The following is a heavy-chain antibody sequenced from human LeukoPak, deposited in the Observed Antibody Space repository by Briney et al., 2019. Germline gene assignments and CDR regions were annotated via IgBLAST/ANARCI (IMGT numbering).Heavy chain of an antibody. CDR3: AKGGAPAGFWSGPRDAFDI. Sequence: GGSLRLSCVASGFTFSRYGMEWVRQAPGKGLEWVAFIRFDGSNEYYADSVKGRFTISRDNSKNTLYLQMNTLRVEDTAVYYCAKGGAPAGFWSGPRDAFDIWGQGTMVTVSS. D-gene: IGHD3-3*01. V-gene: IGHV3-30*02. CDR2: IRFDGSNE. CDR1: GFTFSRYG. J-gene: IGHJ3*02.